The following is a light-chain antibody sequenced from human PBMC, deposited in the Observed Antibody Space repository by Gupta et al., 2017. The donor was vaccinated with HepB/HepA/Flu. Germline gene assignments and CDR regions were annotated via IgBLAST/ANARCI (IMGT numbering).Light chain of an antibody. CDR2: GTS. J-gene: IGKJ4*01. V-gene: IGKV3-15*01. CDR1: QSLDSS. Sequence: ELAMKQSPATLSVSSGERATLTCRASQSLDSSLAWYQQKPGQAPRRLIYGTSTRATGIPARFSGSGSGTEFTLTISSLQSEDFAVYYCQQHNNWPLTFGGGTKVEIK. CDR3: QQHNNWPLT.